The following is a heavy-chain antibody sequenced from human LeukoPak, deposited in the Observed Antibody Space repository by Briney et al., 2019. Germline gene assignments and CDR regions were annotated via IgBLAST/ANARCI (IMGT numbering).Heavy chain of an antibody. CDR3: ARDRAAAGTFDY. Sequence: KPSETLSLTCTVSGGSISSYYWSWLRQPPGKGLEWIGYIYYSGSTNYNPSLKSRVTISVDTSKNQFSLKLSSVTAADTAVYYCARDRAAAGTFDYWGQGTLVTVSS. CDR2: IYYSGST. CDR1: GGSISSYY. D-gene: IGHD6-13*01. J-gene: IGHJ4*02. V-gene: IGHV4-59*01.